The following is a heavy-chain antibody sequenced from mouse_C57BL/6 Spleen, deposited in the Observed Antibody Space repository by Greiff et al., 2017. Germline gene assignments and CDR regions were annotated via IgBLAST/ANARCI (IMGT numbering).Heavy chain of an antibody. CDR2: IYPGDGDT. J-gene: IGHJ4*01. D-gene: IGHD2-4*01. Sequence: VQRVESGAELVKPGASVKISCKASGYAFSSYWMNWVKQRPGKGLEWIGQIYPGDGDTNYNGKFKGKATLTADKSSSTAYMQLSSLTSEDSAVYFCARPLQDYGAMDYWGQGTSVTVSS. V-gene: IGHV1-80*01. CDR1: GYAFSSYW. CDR3: ARPLQDYGAMDY.